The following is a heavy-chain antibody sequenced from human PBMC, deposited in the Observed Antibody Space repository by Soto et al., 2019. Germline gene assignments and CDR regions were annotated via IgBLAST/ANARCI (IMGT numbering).Heavy chain of an antibody. V-gene: IGHV1-18*01. CDR2: ISAYNGNT. CDR1: GYTFTSYG. Sequence: ASVKVSCKASGYTFTSYGISWVRQAPGQGLEWMGWISAYNGNTNYAQKLQGRVTMTTDTSTSTAYMELRSLRSDDTAVYYCARDSPYNWNSYYYYYYGMDVWGQGTTVTVSS. CDR3: ARDSPYNWNSYYYYYYGMDV. J-gene: IGHJ6*02. D-gene: IGHD1-20*01.